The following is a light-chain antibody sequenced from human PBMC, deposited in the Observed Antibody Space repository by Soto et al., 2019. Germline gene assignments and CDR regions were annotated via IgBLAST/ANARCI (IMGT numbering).Light chain of an antibody. CDR1: NSGNKS. V-gene: IGLV3-21*02. Sequence: SYELTQPPSVSGAPGQTARITCEGNNSGNKSVHWYQQKPGQAPVLVVYDNSDRPSGIPERFSGSNSGNTATLTISRVEAGDEADYYCQVWDSYSDPYVFTTGTKLTVL. J-gene: IGLJ1*01. CDR2: DNS. CDR3: QVWDSYSDPYV.